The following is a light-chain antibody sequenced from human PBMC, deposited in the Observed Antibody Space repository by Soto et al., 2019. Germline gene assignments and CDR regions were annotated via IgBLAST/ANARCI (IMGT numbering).Light chain of an antibody. CDR2: DAS. Sequence: DIQMTQSPFSVSASVGDRVTITCRASQSISTYLNWYQKKPGKAPNLLIYDASRLQSGVPSRFSGSGSGTEFTLTISSLQPDDFATYYCQQYNSYSSWTFGQGTKVDIK. CDR1: QSISTY. V-gene: IGKV1-5*01. CDR3: QQYNSYSSWT. J-gene: IGKJ1*01.